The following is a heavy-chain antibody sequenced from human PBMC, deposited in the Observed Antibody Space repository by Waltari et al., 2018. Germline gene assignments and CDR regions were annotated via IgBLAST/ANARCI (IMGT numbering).Heavy chain of an antibody. CDR1: GGSFSGYY. CDR3: ARVRGYSSGWYSD. D-gene: IGHD6-19*01. CDR2: INHSGST. V-gene: IGHV4-34*01. Sequence: QVQLQQWGAGLLKPSETLSLTCAVYGGSFSGYYWSWIRQPPGKGLEWIGEINHSGSTNYNPSLKSRVTISVDTSKNQFSLKLSSVTAADTAVYYCARVRGYSSGWYSDWGQGTLVTVSS. J-gene: IGHJ4*02.